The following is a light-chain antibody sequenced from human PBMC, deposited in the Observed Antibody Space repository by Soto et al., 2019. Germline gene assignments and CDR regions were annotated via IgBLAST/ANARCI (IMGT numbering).Light chain of an antibody. CDR3: QQYNNWGT. J-gene: IGKJ1*01. CDR2: GAS. Sequence: EIAMTQSPATLSMSPGARATLSCRATQSVSSDLAWYQQKPGQAPRLLIFGASTRATVIPVRFSGSGSGTEFTLTISSLQSEDFAVYYCQQYNNWGTFGQGTKVQIK. V-gene: IGKV3-15*01. CDR1: QSVSSD.